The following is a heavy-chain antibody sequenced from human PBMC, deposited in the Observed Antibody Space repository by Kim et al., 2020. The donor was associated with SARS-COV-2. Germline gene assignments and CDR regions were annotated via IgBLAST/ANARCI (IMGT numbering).Heavy chain of an antibody. CDR2: ISSSGSTI. J-gene: IGHJ6*02. CDR3: ASAPDTAMVTGPYYYYGMDV. D-gene: IGHD5-18*01. Sequence: GGSLRLSCAASGFTFSDYYMSWIRQAPGKGLEWVSYISSSGSTIYYADSVKGRFTISRDNAKNSLYLQMNSLRAEDTAVYYCASAPDTAMVTGPYYYYGMDVWGQGTTVTVSS. CDR1: GFTFSDYY. V-gene: IGHV3-11*04.